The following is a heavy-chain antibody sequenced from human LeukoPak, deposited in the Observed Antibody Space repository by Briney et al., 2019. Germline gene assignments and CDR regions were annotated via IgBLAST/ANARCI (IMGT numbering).Heavy chain of an antibody. V-gene: IGHV4-30-2*01. Sequence: SETLSLTCAVSGGSISSGGYSWSWIRQPPGKGLEWIGEINHSGSTNYNPSLKSRVTISVDTSKNQFSLKLSSVTAADTAVYYCARKAPWFDYWGQGTLVTVSS. CDR2: INHSGST. J-gene: IGHJ4*02. CDR3: ARKAPWFDY. CDR1: GGSISSGGYS.